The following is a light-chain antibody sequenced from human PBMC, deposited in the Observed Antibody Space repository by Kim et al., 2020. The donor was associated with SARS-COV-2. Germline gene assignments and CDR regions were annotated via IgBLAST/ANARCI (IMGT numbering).Light chain of an antibody. J-gene: IGLJ2*01. CDR2: LNSDGSH. CDR3: QTWVTGIRI. Sequence: TVKLTCTLSIGDNDYGTSCHPQQPGKGPRYLVKLNSDGSHSRGDGIPARFAGSRSGAEYSLTISSLQSEDEADYYCQTWVTGIRIFGGGTQLTVL. CDR1: IGDNDYG. V-gene: IGLV4-69*01.